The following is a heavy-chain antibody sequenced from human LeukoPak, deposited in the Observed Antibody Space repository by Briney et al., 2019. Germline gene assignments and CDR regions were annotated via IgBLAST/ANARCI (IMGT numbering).Heavy chain of an antibody. J-gene: IGHJ4*02. CDR1: GGSISSNNYY. D-gene: IGHD5-24*01. CDR2: IYYSGST. V-gene: IGHV4-61*01. CDR3: AREREGDFDY. Sequence: SETLSLTCTVSGGSISSNNYYWGWIRQPPGKGLEWIGYIYYSGSTNYNPSLKSRVTLSVDTSKNQFSLKLSSVTAADTAVYYCAREREGDFDYWGQGTLVTVSS.